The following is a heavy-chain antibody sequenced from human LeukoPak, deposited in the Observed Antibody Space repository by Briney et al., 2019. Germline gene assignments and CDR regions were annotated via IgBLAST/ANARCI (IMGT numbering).Heavy chain of an antibody. J-gene: IGHJ5*02. CDR1: GFTFSNYG. D-gene: IGHD2-2*01. CDR2: ISWNSGSI. Sequence: GGSLRLSCAASGFTFSNYGMHWVRQAPGKGLEWVSGISWNSGSIGYADSVKGRFTISRDNAKNSLYLQMNSLRAEDTALYYCAKGRDKYQLLSKNWFDPWGQGTLVTVSS. V-gene: IGHV3-9*01. CDR3: AKGRDKYQLLSKNWFDP.